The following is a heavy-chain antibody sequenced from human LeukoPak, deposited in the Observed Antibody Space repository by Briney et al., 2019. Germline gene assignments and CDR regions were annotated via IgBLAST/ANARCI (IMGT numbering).Heavy chain of an antibody. CDR3: ARAGHGGNSDY. CDR1: GYTFTGYY. V-gene: IGHV1-2*02. Sequence: GASVKVSCKASGYTFTGYYMYWVRQAPGQGLEWMGWIIPNSGGTKYAQKFQGRVNMTRDTSINTAYMELSRLRSDDTAVYYCARAGHGGNSDYWGQGTLVTVSS. CDR2: IIPNSGGT. D-gene: IGHD4-23*01. J-gene: IGHJ4*02.